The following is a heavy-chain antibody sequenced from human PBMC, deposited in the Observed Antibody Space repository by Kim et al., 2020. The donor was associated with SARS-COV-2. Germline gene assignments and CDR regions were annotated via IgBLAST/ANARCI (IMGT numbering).Heavy chain of an antibody. Sequence: ASVKVSCKASGYTFTSYAMHWVRQAPGQRLEWMGWINAGNGNTKYSQKFQGRVTITRDTSASTAYMELSSLRSEDTAVYYCARFDYVWGSYHYWGQGTLVTVSS. CDR3: ARFDYVWGSYHY. V-gene: IGHV1-3*01. D-gene: IGHD3-16*02. J-gene: IGHJ4*02. CDR1: GYTFTSYA. CDR2: INAGNGNT.